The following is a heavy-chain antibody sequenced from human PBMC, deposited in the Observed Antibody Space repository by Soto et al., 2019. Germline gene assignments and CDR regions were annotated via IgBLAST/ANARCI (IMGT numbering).Heavy chain of an antibody. D-gene: IGHD2-2*01. CDR1: GGTFSSYA. V-gene: IGHV1-69*06. CDR3: ARDNCSSTSCSYLYFYYGLDV. Sequence: SVKVSCKASGGTFSSYAISWVRQAPGQGLEWMGGIIPIFGTANYAQKSQGRVTITADKSTSTAYMELSSLRSEDTAVYYCARDNCSSTSCSYLYFYYGLDVWGQVTTVPASP. CDR2: IIPIFGTA. J-gene: IGHJ6*01.